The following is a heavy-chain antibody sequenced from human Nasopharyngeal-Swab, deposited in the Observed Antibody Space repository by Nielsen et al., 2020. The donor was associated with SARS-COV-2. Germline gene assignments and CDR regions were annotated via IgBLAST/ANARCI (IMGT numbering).Heavy chain of an antibody. CDR3: ARGGAARPGFDY. J-gene: IGHJ4*02. Sequence: RQAPGKGLEWIGYIYYSGSTYYNPSLKSRVTISVDMSKNQFSLKLSSVTAADTAVYYCARGGAARPGFDYWGQGTLVTVSS. V-gene: IGHV4-31*02. CDR2: IYYSGST. D-gene: IGHD6-6*01.